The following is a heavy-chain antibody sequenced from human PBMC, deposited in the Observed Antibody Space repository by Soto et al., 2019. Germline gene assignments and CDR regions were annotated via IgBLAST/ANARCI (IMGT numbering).Heavy chain of an antibody. CDR2: ISAYNGNT. CDR3: ARRSGGDYFTLYGMDV. CDR1: GYTFTSYG. Sequence: ASVKVSCKASGYTFTSYGISWVRQAPGQGLEWMGWISAYNGNTNYAQKLQGRVTMTTDTSTSTAYMELRSLRSDDTAVYYCARRSGGDYFTLYGMDVWGQGTTVTVSS. J-gene: IGHJ6*02. V-gene: IGHV1-18*01. D-gene: IGHD4-17*01.